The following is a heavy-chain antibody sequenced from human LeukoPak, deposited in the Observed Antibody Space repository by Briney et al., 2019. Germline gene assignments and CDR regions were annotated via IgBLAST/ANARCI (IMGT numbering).Heavy chain of an antibody. Sequence: GGSLRLSCAASGLTFSSSWMSWVRQAPGKGLEWVANIKKDGSEKYYADSVKGRFTISRDNAKNSLYLQMNSLRADDTAVYHCARQETSSYNGAFDIWCQGTMVTVSS. CDR1: GLTFSSSW. V-gene: IGHV3-7*01. CDR2: IKKDGSEK. CDR3: ARQETSSYNGAFDI. J-gene: IGHJ3*02. D-gene: IGHD1-26*01.